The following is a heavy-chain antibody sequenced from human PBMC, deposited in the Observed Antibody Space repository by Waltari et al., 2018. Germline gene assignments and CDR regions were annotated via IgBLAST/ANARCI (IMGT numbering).Heavy chain of an antibody. J-gene: IGHJ6*03. Sequence: QVQLQESGPGLVKPSETLSLTCTVSGGSISSYYWSWIRQPPGKGLEWIGYIYYSGSTNYNPSLKSRVTISVDTSKNQFSLKLSSVTAADTAVYYCARGVTVTKDYYYYYMDVWGKGTTVTVSS. CDR3: ARGVTVTKDYYYYYMDV. D-gene: IGHD4-4*01. CDR2: IYYSGST. V-gene: IGHV4-59*01. CDR1: GGSISSYY.